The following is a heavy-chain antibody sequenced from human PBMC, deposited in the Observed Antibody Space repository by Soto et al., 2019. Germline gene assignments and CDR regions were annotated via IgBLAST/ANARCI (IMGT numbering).Heavy chain of an antibody. CDR1: GFTFNIYA. D-gene: IGHD3-3*01. V-gene: IGHV3-23*01. CDR3: AKDGLDYDFWSGYLYYMDV. J-gene: IGHJ6*03. CDR2: ISAGGGST. Sequence: PGGSLRLSCAASGFTFNIYAMSWVRQAPGKGLEWVSGISAGGGSTDYADSVKGRFTVSRDNSRNTLYLQMNSLRDEDTAVYYCAKDGLDYDFWSGYLYYMDVWGKGTTVTVSS.